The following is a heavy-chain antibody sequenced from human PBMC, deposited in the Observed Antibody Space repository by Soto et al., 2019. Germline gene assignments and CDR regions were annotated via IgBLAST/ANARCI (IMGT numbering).Heavy chain of an antibody. CDR3: ARMRGLGEISHFFDH. V-gene: IGHV4-59*12. CDR1: SASLDSDN. D-gene: IGHD3-16*02. CDR2: IYPSGRT. J-gene: IGHJ4*02. Sequence: QVHLQESGPGLVKPSETLSLTCAVSSASLDSDNWSWIRQPPGKGLEWIGYIYPSGRTNYNPSLSGPVARSIAKSENQSNLRFYSVFAADAAVYFCARMRGLGEISHFFDHWGQGTMVTVSS.